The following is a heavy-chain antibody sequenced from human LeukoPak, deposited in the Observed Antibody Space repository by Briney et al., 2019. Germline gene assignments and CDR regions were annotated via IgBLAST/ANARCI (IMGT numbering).Heavy chain of an antibody. Sequence: KASETLSLTCTVSGGSISSSSYYWGWIRQPPGKGLEWIGSIYYSRSTYYNPSLKSRVTISVDTSKNQFSLKLSSVTAAGTAVYYCARDRDAFDIWGQGTMVTVSS. CDR3: ARDRDAFDI. CDR1: GGSISSSSYY. V-gene: IGHV4-39*07. CDR2: IYYSRST. J-gene: IGHJ3*02.